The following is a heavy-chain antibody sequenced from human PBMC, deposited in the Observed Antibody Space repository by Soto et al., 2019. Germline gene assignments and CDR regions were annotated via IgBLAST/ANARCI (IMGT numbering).Heavy chain of an antibody. CDR3: ARPSVTKGYYYYGMDV. V-gene: IGHV4-34*01. J-gene: IGHJ6*02. D-gene: IGHD4-17*01. CDR2: INHSGST. Sequence: SETLSLTCAVYGGSFSGYYWSWIRQPPGKGLEWIGEINHSGSTNYNPSLKSRVTISVDTSKNQFSLKLSSVTAADTAVYYCARPSVTKGYYYYGMDVWGQGTTVTVSS. CDR1: GGSFSGYY.